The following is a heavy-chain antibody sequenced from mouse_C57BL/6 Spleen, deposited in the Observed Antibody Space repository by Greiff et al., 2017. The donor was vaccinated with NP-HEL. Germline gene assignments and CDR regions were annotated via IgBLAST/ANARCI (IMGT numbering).Heavy chain of an antibody. CDR2: ISSGSSTI. CDR3: AKAVGRAWFAY. D-gene: IGHD1-1*01. V-gene: IGHV5-17*01. CDR1: GFTFSDYG. J-gene: IGHJ3*01. Sequence: EVHLVESGGGLVKPGGSLKLSCAASGFTFSDYGMHWVRQAPEKGLEWVAYISSGSSTIYYAGTVKGRFTISRDNAKNTLFLQMTSLRSEDTAMYYCAKAVGRAWFAYWGQGTLVTVSA.